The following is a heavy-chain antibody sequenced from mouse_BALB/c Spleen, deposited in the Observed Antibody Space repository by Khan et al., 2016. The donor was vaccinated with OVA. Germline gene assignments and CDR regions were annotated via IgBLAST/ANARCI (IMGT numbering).Heavy chain of an antibody. CDR1: GYSITSDYA. V-gene: IGHV3-2*02. D-gene: IGHD3-3*01. Sequence: EVQLQESGPGLVKPSQSLSLTCTVTGYSITSDYAWNWIRQFPGNKLEWMGYITYRGSTSYTPSLKSRFSITRDTSKNQFFLQLKSVTTEDTATYYCTRGRAYWGQGTLVTVSA. CDR2: ITYRGST. CDR3: TRGRAY. J-gene: IGHJ3*01.